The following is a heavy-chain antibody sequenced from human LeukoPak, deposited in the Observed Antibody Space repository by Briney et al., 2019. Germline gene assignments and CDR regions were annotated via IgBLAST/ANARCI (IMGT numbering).Heavy chain of an antibody. CDR3: AGGYGSGSYRDYYYGMDV. J-gene: IGHJ6*04. CDR1: GFTFSSYA. CDR2: ISYDGSNK. V-gene: IGHV3-30*04. D-gene: IGHD3-10*01. Sequence: GGSLRLYCAASGFTFSSYAMHWVRQAPGKGLEWVAVISYDGSNKYYADSVKGRFTISRDNSKNTLYLQMNSLRAEDTAVYYCAGGYGSGSYRDYYYGMDVWGKGTTVTVSS.